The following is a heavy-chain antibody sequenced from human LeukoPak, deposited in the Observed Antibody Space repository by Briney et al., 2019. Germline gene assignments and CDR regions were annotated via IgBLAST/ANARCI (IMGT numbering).Heavy chain of an antibody. Sequence: GGSLRLSCAASGFTFSSYWMSWVRQAPGKGLEWVANIKQDGSEKYYVDSVKGRFTISRDNAKNTLYLQMNSLRAEDTAVYYCARDWSGWYFDYWGQGTLVTVSS. CDR3: ARDWSGWYFDY. CDR2: IKQDGSEK. J-gene: IGHJ4*02. D-gene: IGHD3-3*01. CDR1: GFTFSSYW. V-gene: IGHV3-7*01.